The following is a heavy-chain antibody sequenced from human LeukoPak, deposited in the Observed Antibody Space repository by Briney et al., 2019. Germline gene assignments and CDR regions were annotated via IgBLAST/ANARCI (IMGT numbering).Heavy chain of an antibody. CDR1: GYTFTTYF. CDR3: AREGGDGGPFDY. V-gene: IGHV1-46*01. CDR2: IHTSGGTT. J-gene: IGHJ4*02. Sequence: ASVKVSCKASGYTFTTYFMHWVRQAPGQGLDWMGIIHTSGGTTKYAQKFQDRVTMTRDTSTNTVYMELSSLKFDDTAVYYCAREGGDGGPFDYWGQGTLVTVSS. D-gene: IGHD4-23*01.